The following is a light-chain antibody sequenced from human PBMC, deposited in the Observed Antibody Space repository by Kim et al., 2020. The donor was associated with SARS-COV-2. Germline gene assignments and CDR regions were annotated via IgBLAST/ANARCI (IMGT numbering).Light chain of an antibody. CDR1: QSVSSY. CDR3: QQRSNWPPALT. Sequence: PGERATLSGRASQSVSSYLAWYQQNPGQAPRLLIYDASNRATGIPARFSGSGSGTDFTLTISSLEPEDFAVYYCQQRSNWPPALTFGGGTKVDIK. V-gene: IGKV3-11*01. J-gene: IGKJ4*01. CDR2: DAS.